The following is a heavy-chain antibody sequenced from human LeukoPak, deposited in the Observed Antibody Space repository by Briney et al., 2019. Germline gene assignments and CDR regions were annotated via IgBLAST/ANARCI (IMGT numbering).Heavy chain of an antibody. V-gene: IGHV3-74*01. J-gene: IGHJ4*02. CDR1: GFTFSTYW. CDR2: INSDGSRT. CDR3: VRDRIVGATTLAY. Sequence: PGGSLRLSCAASGFTFSTYWMRWVRQAPGKGLVWVSRINSDGSRTSYADSVKGRFTISRDNAKNTLYLQMNGLRAEDTAVYYCVRDRIVGATTLAYWGQGTLVTVSS. D-gene: IGHD1-26*01.